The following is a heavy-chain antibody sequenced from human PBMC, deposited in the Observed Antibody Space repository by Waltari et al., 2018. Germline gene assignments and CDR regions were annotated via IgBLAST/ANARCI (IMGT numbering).Heavy chain of an antibody. D-gene: IGHD4-17*01. CDR2: ISSSSSFI. V-gene: IGHV3-21*01. CDR3: VRSDYGDYVGGYY. CDR1: GFTFSDYT. J-gene: IGHJ4*02. Sequence: EVQLVESGGGLVKPGGSLRLSCAASGFTFSDYTMSWVRRTPGKGLEWFSSISSSSSFIYYADSVKGRFTISRDNDKNSLFLQMNSLRAEDTSVYYCVRSDYGDYVGGYYWGQGTVVTVSS.